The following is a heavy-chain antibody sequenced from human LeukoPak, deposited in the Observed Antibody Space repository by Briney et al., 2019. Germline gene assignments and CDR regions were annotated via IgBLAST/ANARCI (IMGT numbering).Heavy chain of an antibody. CDR1: GFTFSNYG. CDR2: IRYDGSKK. CDR3: ARSGGST. Sequence: GGSLRLSCAASGFTFSNYGMHWVRQAPGKGLEWVAFIRYDGSKKYYADSVKGRFTISRDNSKNTLYLQMNSLRAGDTAMYYCARSGGSTGGQGTLVTVSS. D-gene: IGHD2-2*01. J-gene: IGHJ4*02. V-gene: IGHV3-30*02.